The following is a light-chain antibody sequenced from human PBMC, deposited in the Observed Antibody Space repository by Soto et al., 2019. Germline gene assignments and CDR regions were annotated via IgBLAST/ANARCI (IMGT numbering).Light chain of an antibody. Sequence: EIVMTQSPGTLSVSPWERATLSCRAGQGVTTNFAWYQQKSGQSPRLLIYDVSIRATGVPARFSGTGSETAFTLTISGLQSEDSAVYFCQQYDNWPFSFGQGTRLEIK. J-gene: IGKJ5*01. CDR2: DVS. CDR1: QGVTTN. V-gene: IGKV3-15*01. CDR3: QQYDNWPFS.